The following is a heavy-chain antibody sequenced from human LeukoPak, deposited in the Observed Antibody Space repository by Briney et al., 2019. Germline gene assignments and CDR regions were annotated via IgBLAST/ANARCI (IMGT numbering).Heavy chain of an antibody. Sequence: PSETLSLTCSVSGGSINNYYWSWIRQPPGKGLEWIGYIHYSGATDCNPPFKSRVTISLDTSKNHFSLRLSSVTAADTAVYYCARRGSGSPVDYWGQGTLVTVSS. D-gene: IGHD3-10*01. CDR1: GGSINNYY. CDR2: IHYSGAT. CDR3: ARRGSGSPVDY. J-gene: IGHJ4*02. V-gene: IGHV4-59*01.